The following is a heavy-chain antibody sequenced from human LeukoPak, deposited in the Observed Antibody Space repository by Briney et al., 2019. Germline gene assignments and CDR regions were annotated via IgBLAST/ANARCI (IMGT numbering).Heavy chain of an antibody. CDR2: ISSSSSFI. V-gene: IGHV3-21*01. J-gene: IGHJ4*02. CDR1: GFTFSSYS. Sequence: GGSLRLSCAASGFTFSSYSMNWVRQAPGKGLEWVSSISSSSSFIHYADSLKGRFTISRDNAQNSLYLQMTSLRAKDTALYYCARGHPWGLAFDYWGQGTLVTVSS. CDR3: ARGHPWGLAFDY. D-gene: IGHD7-27*01.